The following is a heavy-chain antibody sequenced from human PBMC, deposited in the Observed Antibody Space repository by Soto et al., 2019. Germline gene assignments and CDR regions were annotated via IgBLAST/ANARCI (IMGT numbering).Heavy chain of an antibody. D-gene: IGHD3-22*01. V-gene: IGHV3-21*01. J-gene: IGHJ6*02. Sequence: GGSLRLSCAASGFTFNSYTMNWVRQAPGKGLEWVSSITSSSSYIYYADSVKGRFTISRDNAKNSLYLQMNSLRAEDTAVYYCAGTTMMSDAYYYYGMDVWGQGTTVTVSS. CDR3: AGTTMMSDAYYYYGMDV. CDR2: ITSSSSYI. CDR1: GFTFNSYT.